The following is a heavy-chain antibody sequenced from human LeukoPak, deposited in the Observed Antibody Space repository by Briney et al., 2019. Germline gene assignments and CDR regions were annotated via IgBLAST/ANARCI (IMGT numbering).Heavy chain of an antibody. CDR3: ARFTSLVVPADNWFDP. Sequence: GESLKISCKGSGYSFTSYWIGWVRQMPGKGLEWMGIIYPGDSDTRYSPSFQGQVTISADKSISTAYLQWSSLKASDTAMYYCARFTSLVVPADNWFDPWGQGTLVTVSS. D-gene: IGHD2-2*01. CDR2: IYPGDSDT. CDR1: GYSFTSYW. V-gene: IGHV5-51*01. J-gene: IGHJ5*02.